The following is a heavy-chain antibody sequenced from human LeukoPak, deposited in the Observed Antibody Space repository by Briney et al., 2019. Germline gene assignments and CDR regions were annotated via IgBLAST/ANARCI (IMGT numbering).Heavy chain of an antibody. D-gene: IGHD1-26*01. V-gene: IGHV3-23*01. CDR1: GFSFSSFA. Sequence: GGSLRLSCVVSGFSFSSFAMTWVRQAPGKGLEWVSLISASGGNIFYADSGKGRFTISRDNFQNTLFLQMNSLRAEDTAVYFCARTYSGSYRDAFDIWGQGTMVTVSS. CDR3: ARTYSGSYRDAFDI. J-gene: IGHJ3*02. CDR2: ISASGGNI.